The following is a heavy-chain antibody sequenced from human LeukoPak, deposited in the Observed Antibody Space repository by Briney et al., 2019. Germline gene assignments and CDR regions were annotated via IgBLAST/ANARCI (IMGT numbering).Heavy chain of an antibody. Sequence: SETLSLTCTVSGCSISSYYWSWIRQPPGKGLEWIGYIYYSGSTNYNPSLESRVTISVDTSKNQFSLKLSSVTAADTAVYYCARVGVEAAGKSAVFAYWGQGTLVTVSS. D-gene: IGHD6-13*01. CDR3: ARVGVEAAGKSAVFAY. J-gene: IGHJ4*02. CDR1: GCSISSYY. CDR2: IYYSGST. V-gene: IGHV4-59*01.